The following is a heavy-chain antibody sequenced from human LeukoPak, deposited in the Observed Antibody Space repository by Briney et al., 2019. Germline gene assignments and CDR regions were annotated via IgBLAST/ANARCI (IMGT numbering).Heavy chain of an antibody. V-gene: IGHV3-21*01. Sequence: GGSLRLSCAASGFTFSSYSMNWVRQAPGKGLEWVSSISSSSSYIYYADSVKGRFTISRDNAKNSLYLQMNSLRAEDTAVYDCAREGSSWYAFDYWGQGTLVTVSS. J-gene: IGHJ4*02. CDR1: GFTFSSYS. CDR3: AREGSSWYAFDY. D-gene: IGHD6-13*01. CDR2: ISSSSSYI.